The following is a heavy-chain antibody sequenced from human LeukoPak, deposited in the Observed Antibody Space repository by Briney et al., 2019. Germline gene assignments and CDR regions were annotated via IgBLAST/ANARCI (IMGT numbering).Heavy chain of an antibody. V-gene: IGHV4-39*01. J-gene: IGHJ4*02. D-gene: IGHD6-13*01. Sequence: SSETLSLTCTVSGGSISSSSYYWGWTRQPPGKGLEWIGSIYYSGSTYYNPSLESRVTISVDTSKNQFSLKLSSVTAADTAVYYCARFSSSWYSFDYWGQGTLVTVSS. CDR1: GGSISSSSYY. CDR3: ARFSSSWYSFDY. CDR2: IYYSGST.